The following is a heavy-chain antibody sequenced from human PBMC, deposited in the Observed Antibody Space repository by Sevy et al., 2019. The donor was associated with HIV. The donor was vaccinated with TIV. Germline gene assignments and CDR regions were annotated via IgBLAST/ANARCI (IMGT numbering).Heavy chain of an antibody. CDR3: SLERLSSYDAEYFQN. J-gene: IGHJ1*01. D-gene: IGHD1-1*01. CDR2: ISFDATNK. V-gene: IGHV3-30-3*01. CDR1: GFTFNRYS. Sequence: GGSLRLSCAASGFTFNRYSMHWVRQAPGKGLEWVATISFDATNKHYPDSVKGRFPISRVNFQTSLFLQLDSLRPEDTPVYYCSLERLSSYDAEYFQNWGQGALVTVSS.